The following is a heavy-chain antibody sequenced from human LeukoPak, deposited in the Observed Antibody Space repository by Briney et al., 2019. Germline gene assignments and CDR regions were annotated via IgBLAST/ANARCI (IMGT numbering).Heavy chain of an antibody. Sequence: SVKVSCKASGGTFSSYAISWVRQAPGQGLEWMGGIIPIFGTANYAQKFQRRVTITTDESTSTAYMELSSLRSEDTAVYYCARARSPSSGYLLRDHNWFDPWGQGTLVTVSS. J-gene: IGHJ5*02. CDR3: ARARSPSSGYLLRDHNWFDP. V-gene: IGHV1-69*05. CDR1: GGTFSSYA. CDR2: IIPIFGTA. D-gene: IGHD3-22*01.